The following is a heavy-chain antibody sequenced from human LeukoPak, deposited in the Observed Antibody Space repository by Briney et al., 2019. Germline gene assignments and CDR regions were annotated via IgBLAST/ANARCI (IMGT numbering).Heavy chain of an antibody. CDR2: MNPNSGNT. CDR1: GYTFTSYG. D-gene: IGHD6-13*01. CDR3: ASALKRGSAGTLIDY. V-gene: IGHV1-8*02. J-gene: IGHJ4*02. Sequence: GASVKVSCKASGYTFTSYGINWVRQATGQGLEWMGWMNPNSGNTGYAQKFQDRVTMTRNTSISTAYMELSSLESEDTAVYYCASALKRGSAGTLIDYWGQGTLVTVSS.